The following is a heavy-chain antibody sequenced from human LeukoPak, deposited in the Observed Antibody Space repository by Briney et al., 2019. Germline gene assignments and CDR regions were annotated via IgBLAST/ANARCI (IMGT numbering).Heavy chain of an antibody. D-gene: IGHD6-6*01. CDR3: ARQRHEYSSSTTYYFDY. V-gene: IGHV5-51*01. Sequence: GESLKISCKGSGYSFTSYWIGWVRQMPGKGLDWMGIIYPGDSDTRYSPSFQGQVTISADKSISTAYLQWSSLKASDTAMYYCARQRHEYSSSTTYYFDYWGQGTLVTVSS. CDR2: IYPGDSDT. CDR1: GYSFTSYW. J-gene: IGHJ4*02.